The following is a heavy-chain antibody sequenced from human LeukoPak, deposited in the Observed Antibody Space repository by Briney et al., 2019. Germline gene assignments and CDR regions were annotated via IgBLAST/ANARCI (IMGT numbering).Heavy chain of an antibody. CDR2: ISSSGSTI. V-gene: IGHV3-11*01. CDR1: GFTFSDYY. Sequence: GGSLRLSCAASGFTFSDYYMSWIRQAPGKGLEWVSYISSSGSTIYYADSVKGRFTISSDKAKNLLYLQMNSLRAEAPAVYYCAKTPYVDIRMVTFDYWGQGALVTVSS. J-gene: IGHJ4*02. CDR3: AKTPYVDIRMVTFDY. D-gene: IGHD5-18*01.